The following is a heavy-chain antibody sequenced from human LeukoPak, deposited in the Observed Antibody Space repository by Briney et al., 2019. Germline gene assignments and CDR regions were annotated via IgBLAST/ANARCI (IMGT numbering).Heavy chain of an antibody. D-gene: IGHD3-10*01. V-gene: IGHV3-30*02. CDR2: IRYDGSNK. J-gene: IGHJ5*02. Sequence: GGSLRLSCAASGFTFSTYGMHWVRQAPGKGLEWVAFIRYDGSNKCYADSVKGRFTISRDNSKNTLYLQMNSLRAEDTAVYYCAKDRGNYYGSGKVDPWGQGTLVTVSS. CDR3: AKDRGNYYGSGKVDP. CDR1: GFTFSTYG.